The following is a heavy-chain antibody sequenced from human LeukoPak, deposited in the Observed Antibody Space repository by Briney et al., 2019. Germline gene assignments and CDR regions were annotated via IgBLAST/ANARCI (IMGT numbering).Heavy chain of an antibody. CDR3: VRSPRKFWYLDL. CDR1: GSIFTTYW. V-gene: IGHV5-51*01. D-gene: IGHD3-10*01. CDR2: IYPGDSNS. J-gene: IGHJ2*01. Sequence: GASPQISCQGSGSIFTTYWIGWVRPLPGKGLEWMGIIYPGDSNSRYSPSFQGQVNISADKSLSPAYLHWSSLKASDSAMYYCVRSPRKFWYLDLWGRGTLVTVSS.